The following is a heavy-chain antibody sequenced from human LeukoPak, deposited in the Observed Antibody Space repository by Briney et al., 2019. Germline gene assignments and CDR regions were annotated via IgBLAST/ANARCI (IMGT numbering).Heavy chain of an antibody. CDR2: ISAYNGNT. D-gene: IGHD3-9*01. Sequence: ASVKVSCKASGYTFTIYGISWVRQAPGQGLEWMGWISAYNGNTNYAQKLQGRVTMTTDTSTSTAYMELRSLRSDDTAVYYCARDYDILTGASKLDYWGQGTLVTVSS. V-gene: IGHV1-18*04. CDR1: GYTFTIYG. CDR3: ARDYDILTGASKLDY. J-gene: IGHJ4*02.